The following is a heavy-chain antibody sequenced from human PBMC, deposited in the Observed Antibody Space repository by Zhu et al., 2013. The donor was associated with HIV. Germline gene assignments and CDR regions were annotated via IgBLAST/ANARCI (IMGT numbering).Heavy chain of an antibody. D-gene: IGHD1-1*01. CDR3: AREMKAHNWNDRLDFDY. CDR1: GGTFSSYA. Sequence: QVQLVQSGAEVKKPGSSVKVSCKASGGTFSSYAISWVRQAAGQGLQWMGWISAYNGNTNYAQKLQGRVTMTTDTSTSTAYMELRSLRSDDTAVYYCAREMKAHNWNDRLDFDYWGQGTLVTVSS. J-gene: IGHJ4*02. CDR2: ISAYNGNT. V-gene: IGHV1-18*01.